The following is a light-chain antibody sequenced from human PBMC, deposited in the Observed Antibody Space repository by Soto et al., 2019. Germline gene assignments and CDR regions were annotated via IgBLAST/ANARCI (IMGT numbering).Light chain of an antibody. J-gene: IGKJ1*01. Sequence: DIMMTKSPASLAASPGERATINCKSSQSVLYNSSNKNSLAWYQQKPGQPPKLLIYWASTRESGVPDRFSGSGSGTDFTLTITSLQAEDVAVYYCHQYSNAPWTFGQGTKVEIK. CDR1: QSVLYNSSNKNS. CDR2: WAS. CDR3: HQYSNAPWT. V-gene: IGKV4-1*01.